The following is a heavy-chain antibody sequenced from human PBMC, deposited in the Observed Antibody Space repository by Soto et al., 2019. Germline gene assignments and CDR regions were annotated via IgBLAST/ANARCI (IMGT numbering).Heavy chain of an antibody. V-gene: IGHV4-31*03. CDR1: GGSISSGGYY. D-gene: IGHD3-16*02. J-gene: IGHJ4*02. Sequence: QVQLQESGPGLVKPSQTLSLTCTVSGGSISSGGYYWSWIRQHPGKGLEWIGYIYYSGSTYYNPSLKRRVTISVDTSKNQFSLKLSSVTAADTAVYYCARESVGGVIDQFDYWGQGTLVTVSS. CDR3: ARESVGGVIDQFDY. CDR2: IYYSGST.